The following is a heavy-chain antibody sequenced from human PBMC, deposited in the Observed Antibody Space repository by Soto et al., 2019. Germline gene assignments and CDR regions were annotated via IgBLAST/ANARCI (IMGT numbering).Heavy chain of an antibody. CDR1: GFTFSRYG. V-gene: IGHV3-33*01. CDR2: VWFDGSDK. Sequence: PGGSLRLSCAASGFTFSRYGMHWVRQAPGKGLEWVALVWFDGSDKYSADSVTGRFTISRDNSKNTLYLQMNSLRAEDTAVYYCTLLFYNTTSYYSVGGFDIWGQGTLVTVPS. D-gene: IGHD2-2*01. CDR3: TLLFYNTTSYYSVGGFDI. J-gene: IGHJ3*02.